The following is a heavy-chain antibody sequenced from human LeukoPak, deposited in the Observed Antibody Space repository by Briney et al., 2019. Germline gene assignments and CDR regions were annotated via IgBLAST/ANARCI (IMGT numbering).Heavy chain of an antibody. D-gene: IGHD4-17*01. CDR2: ISYDGSNK. Sequence: QSGGSLRLSCAASGFTFRSYVMHWVRQAPGKGLEWVALISYDGSNKDYTDSVKGRFTISRDNSKNTLCLQLNSLRAEDTAVYYCVWDYGDYVMDVWGLGTTVIVTS. J-gene: IGHJ6*02. CDR3: VWDYGDYVMDV. CDR1: GFTFRSYV. V-gene: IGHV3-30*03.